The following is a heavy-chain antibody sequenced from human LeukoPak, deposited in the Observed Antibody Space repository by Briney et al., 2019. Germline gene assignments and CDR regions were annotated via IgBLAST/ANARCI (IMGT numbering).Heavy chain of an antibody. Sequence: ASVKVSCKASGYTFTSFVINWVRQAPGQGLEWMGWISAYNGNTSYTQNLQGRVTMTTDTSTSTAYMELRSLRSDDTAVYYCARGLPRYGGNSGRFDPWGQGTLVTV. V-gene: IGHV1-18*01. CDR3: ARGLPRYGGNSGRFDP. CDR1: GYTFTSFV. D-gene: IGHD4-23*01. J-gene: IGHJ5*02. CDR2: ISAYNGNT.